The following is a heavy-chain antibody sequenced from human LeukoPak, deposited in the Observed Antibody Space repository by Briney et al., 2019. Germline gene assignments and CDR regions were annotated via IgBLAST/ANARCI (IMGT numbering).Heavy chain of an antibody. Sequence: ASVKVSCKASGYTFTSYDINWVRQATGQGLEWMGWMNPNSGNTGYAQKFQGRVTITRNTSISTAYMELSSLRSEDTAVYYCAIFSGSTGYYYDYFDYWGQGTLVTVSS. V-gene: IGHV1-8*03. CDR1: GYTFTSYD. CDR3: AIFSGSTGYYYDYFDY. CDR2: MNPNSGNT. D-gene: IGHD3-22*01. J-gene: IGHJ4*02.